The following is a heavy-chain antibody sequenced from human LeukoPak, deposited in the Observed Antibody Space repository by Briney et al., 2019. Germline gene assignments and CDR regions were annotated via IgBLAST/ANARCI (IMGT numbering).Heavy chain of an antibody. CDR1: GYSISSGYY. J-gene: IGHJ5*02. CDR2: IYHSGST. D-gene: IGHD3-10*01. CDR3: ARAVTMVRGVITRFDP. V-gene: IGHV4-38-2*02. Sequence: SETLSLTCTASGYSISSGYYWGWIRQPPGKGLEWIGSIYHSGSTYYNPSLKSRVTISVDTSKNQFSLKLSSVTAADTAVYYCARAVTMVRGVITRFDPWGQGTLVTVSS.